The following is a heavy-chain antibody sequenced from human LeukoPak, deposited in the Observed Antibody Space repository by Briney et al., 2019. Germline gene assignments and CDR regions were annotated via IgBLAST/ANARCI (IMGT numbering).Heavy chain of an antibody. J-gene: IGHJ4*02. CDR1: GGSISGYY. V-gene: IGHV4-4*07. CDR3: ARGPSGATPFDF. Sequence: PSENLSLTCTVSGGSISGYYWSWIRQSAGKGLEWIGRIPASGRTNYNPSLQSRVIMSLDTSKNQFSLMLSSVTAADTAIYYCARGPSGATPFDFWGRGTLVTVSS. D-gene: IGHD1-26*01. CDR2: IPASGRT.